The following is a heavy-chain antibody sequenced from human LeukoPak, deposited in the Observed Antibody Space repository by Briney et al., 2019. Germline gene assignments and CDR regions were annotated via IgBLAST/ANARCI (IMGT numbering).Heavy chain of an antibody. V-gene: IGHV3-23*01. D-gene: IGHD3-10*01. J-gene: IGHJ4*02. CDR3: ANWTGFGAY. CDR1: GFSVTSYG. CDR2: MNNIGDET. Sequence: GGSLRLSCAASGFSVTSYGMSWVRQAPGKGLEWVPGMNNIGDETYYADAVKGRFTISRDNSENTLYLQMNSLRAEDTAVYYCANWTGFGAYWGQGTLVTVSS.